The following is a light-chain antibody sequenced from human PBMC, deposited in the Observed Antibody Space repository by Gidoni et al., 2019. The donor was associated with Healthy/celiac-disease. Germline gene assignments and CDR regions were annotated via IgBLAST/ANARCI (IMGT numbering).Light chain of an antibody. V-gene: IGKV3-20*01. CDR3: QQYGSSPPMYT. Sequence: IVLTHSPGTLSLSPVERATLSCRASQSVSSSYLAWYQQKPGQAPRLLIYGASSRATGIPDRFSGSGSGTDFTLTISRLEPEDFAVYYCQQYGSSPPMYTFGQGTKLEIK. CDR1: QSVSSSY. CDR2: GAS. J-gene: IGKJ2*01.